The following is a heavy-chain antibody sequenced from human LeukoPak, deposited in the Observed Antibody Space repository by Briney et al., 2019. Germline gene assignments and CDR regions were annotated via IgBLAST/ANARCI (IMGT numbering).Heavy chain of an antibody. Sequence: SETLSLTCIVSGDSIGSSSYYWGWIRQPPGKGLEWIGSIFSTGSTYYNPSLKSRITMSVDTSMNQFSLTLSSVTAADTAVYYCARAGSGTYYNGLFDYWGLGTLVTVSS. V-gene: IGHV4-39*07. J-gene: IGHJ4*02. CDR3: ARAGSGTYYNGLFDY. D-gene: IGHD3-10*01. CDR1: GDSIGSSSYY. CDR2: IFSTGST.